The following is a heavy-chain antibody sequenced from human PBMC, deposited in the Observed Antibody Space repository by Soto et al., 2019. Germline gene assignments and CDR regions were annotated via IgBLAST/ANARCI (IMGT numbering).Heavy chain of an antibody. D-gene: IGHD2-21*01. V-gene: IGHV2-5*02. J-gene: IGHJ6*02. CDR3: VQSRCGGDCLQSYSSHSYYGLDV. CDR1: GFSLSTTGVG. CDR2: IYWDDDK. Sequence: QITLKESGPTLVKPTQTLTLTCTFSGFSLSTTGVGVGWIRQPPGKDLEWLALIYWDDDKRYNPSLKSRLTITKDTSKNQVVLTMTNMDPVDTATYYCVQSRCGGDCLQSYSSHSYYGLDVWGQGTTVTVSS.